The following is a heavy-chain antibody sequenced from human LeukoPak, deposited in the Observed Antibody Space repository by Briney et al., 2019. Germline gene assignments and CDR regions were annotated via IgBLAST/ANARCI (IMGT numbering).Heavy chain of an antibody. J-gene: IGHJ4*02. CDR2: ISSSSSYI. CDR1: GFTFSSYS. V-gene: IGHV3-21*01. Sequence: GGSLRLSCAASGFTFSSYSMNWVRQAPGKGLEWVSSISSSSSYIYYADSVKGRFTISRDNSKNTLYLQMNSLRAEDTAVYYCAKDPRHYYDSSGYYVQYYFDYWGQGTLVTVSS. D-gene: IGHD3-22*01. CDR3: AKDPRHYYDSSGYYVQYYFDY.